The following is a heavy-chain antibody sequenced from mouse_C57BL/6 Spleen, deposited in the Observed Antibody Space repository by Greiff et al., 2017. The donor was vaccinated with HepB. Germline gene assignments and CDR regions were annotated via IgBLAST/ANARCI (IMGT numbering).Heavy chain of an antibody. Sequence: DVKLQESGPGMVKPSQSLSLTCTVTGYSITSGYDWHWIRHFPGNKLEWMGYISYSGSTNYNPSLKSRISITHDTSKNHFFLKLNSVTTEDTATYYCARDHGNYWFAYWGQGTLVTVSA. D-gene: IGHD2-1*01. CDR1: GYSITSGYD. CDR2: ISYSGST. CDR3: ARDHGNYWFAY. V-gene: IGHV3-1*01. J-gene: IGHJ3*01.